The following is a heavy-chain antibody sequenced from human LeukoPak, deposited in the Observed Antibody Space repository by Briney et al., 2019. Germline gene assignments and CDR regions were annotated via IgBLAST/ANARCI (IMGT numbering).Heavy chain of an antibody. CDR3: ARVGVKTTRLWSVYFDY. CDR1: GFTFSSYS. J-gene: IGHJ4*02. D-gene: IGHD5-18*01. Sequence: PGGSLRLSCAASGFTFSSYSMNWVRQAPGKGLEWVSYISSSGSTIYYADSVKGRFTISRDNAKNSLYLQMNSLRAEDTAVYYCARVGVKTTRLWSVYFDYWGQGTLVTVSS. V-gene: IGHV3-48*04. CDR2: ISSSGSTI.